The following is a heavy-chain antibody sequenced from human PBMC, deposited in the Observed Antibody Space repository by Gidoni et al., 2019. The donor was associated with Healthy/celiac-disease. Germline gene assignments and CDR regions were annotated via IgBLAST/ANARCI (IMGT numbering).Heavy chain of an antibody. CDR1: GGSFSGYY. Sequence: QVQLQQWGAGLLKPSETLSLTCAVYGGSFSGYYWSWIRQPPGKGLEWIGEINHSGSTNYNPSLKSRVTISVDTSKNQFSLKLSSVTAADTAVYYCARGLGPVPAANDGNWFDPWGQGTLVTVSS. D-gene: IGHD2-2*01. V-gene: IGHV4-34*01. J-gene: IGHJ5*02. CDR3: ARGLGPVPAANDGNWFDP. CDR2: INHSGST.